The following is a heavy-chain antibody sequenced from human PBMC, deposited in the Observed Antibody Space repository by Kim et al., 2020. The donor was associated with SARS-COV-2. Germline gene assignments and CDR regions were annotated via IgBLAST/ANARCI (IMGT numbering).Heavy chain of an antibody. CDR3: ASSYGLDV. Sequence: GGSLRLSCAASGFTFSSRWMHWVRQAPGRGLVWVARINPEGSSTSYADSVKGRFTISRDNAKNTLYLQMNSLGAEDTAVYYCASSYGLDVWGQGTTVTVSS. CDR2: INPEGSST. V-gene: IGHV3-74*01. CDR1: GFTFSSRW. J-gene: IGHJ6*02.